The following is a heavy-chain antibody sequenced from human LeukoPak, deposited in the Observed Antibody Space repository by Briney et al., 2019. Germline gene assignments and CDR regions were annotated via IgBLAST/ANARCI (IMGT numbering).Heavy chain of an antibody. CDR1: GYTFTGYY. Sequence: ASVKVSCKASGYTFTGYYMHWVRQAPGQGLEWMGWINPNSGGTNYAQKFQGRVTMTRDTSISTAYMELSRLRSDDTAVYYCARAQYSSKTNEDYWGQGTLVTVSS. J-gene: IGHJ4*02. V-gene: IGHV1-2*02. CDR3: ARAQYSSKTNEDY. CDR2: INPNSGGT. D-gene: IGHD6-13*01.